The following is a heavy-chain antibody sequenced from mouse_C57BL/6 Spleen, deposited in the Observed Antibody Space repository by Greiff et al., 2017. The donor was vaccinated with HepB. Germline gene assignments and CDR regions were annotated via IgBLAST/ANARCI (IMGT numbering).Heavy chain of an antibody. J-gene: IGHJ3*01. V-gene: IGHV1-54*01. CDR2: INPGSGGT. CDR1: GYAFTNYL. CDR3: ARSGYDSLFAY. Sequence: VKLMESGAELVRPGTSVKVSCKASGYAFTNYLIEWVKQRPGQGLEWIGVINPGSGGTNYNEKFKGKATLTADKSSSTAYMQLSSLTSEDSAVYFCARSGYDSLFAYWGQGTLVTVSA. D-gene: IGHD2-4*01.